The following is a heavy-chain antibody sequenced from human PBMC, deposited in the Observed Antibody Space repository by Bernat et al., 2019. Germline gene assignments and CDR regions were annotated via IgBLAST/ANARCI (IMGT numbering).Heavy chain of an antibody. J-gene: IGHJ5*02. CDR2: SNPNSAGT. D-gene: IGHD3-10*01. V-gene: IGHV1-2*01. CDR1: AYTFSGYY. CDR3: ARGYYGSGRTGFDP. Sequence: QVQLVQSGAEVKKPGASVKVSCKASAYTFSGYYIHWVRQAPGQGLEWMGRSNPNSAGTHNAQKVQGWRARARDTSSSTADMELSRLTSDDTAVYYCARGYYGSGRTGFDPWGQGTLVTVSS.